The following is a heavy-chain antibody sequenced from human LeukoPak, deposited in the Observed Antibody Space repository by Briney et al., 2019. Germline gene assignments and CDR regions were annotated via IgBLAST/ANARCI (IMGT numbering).Heavy chain of an antibody. Sequence: PGGSLRLSCAASGFTFSSYTMSWVRQAPGKGLEWVSAISGSGGSTYYADSVKGRFTISRDNSKNTLYLQMNSLRAEDTAVYYCAKKGGRITMIVVVPGAFDIWGQGTMVTVSS. CDR2: ISGSGGST. V-gene: IGHV3-23*01. CDR3: AKKGGRITMIVVVPGAFDI. CDR1: GFTFSSYT. D-gene: IGHD3-22*01. J-gene: IGHJ3*02.